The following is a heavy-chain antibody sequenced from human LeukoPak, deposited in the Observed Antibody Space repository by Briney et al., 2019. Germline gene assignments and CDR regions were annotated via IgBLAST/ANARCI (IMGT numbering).Heavy chain of an antibody. V-gene: IGHV4-59*01. CDR2: IFHSGNT. CDR3: AGEGDYWHRFDD. J-gene: IGHJ4*02. D-gene: IGHD4-17*01. CDR1: GASISGYY. Sequence: SETLSLTCTVSGASISGYYWTWIRQPPGKGLEWIGNIFHSGNTNYNPSLKSRVTISLEASKKQFSLRLTSVTAEDTAVYYCAGEGDYWHRFDDWGRGTLVTVFS.